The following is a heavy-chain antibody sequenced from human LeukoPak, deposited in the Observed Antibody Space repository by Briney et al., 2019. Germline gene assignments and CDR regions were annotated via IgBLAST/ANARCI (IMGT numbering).Heavy chain of an antibody. J-gene: IGHJ5*02. CDR3: AREYGTGWFDP. Sequence: PSETLSLTCTVSGGSISSYYWSWIRQPAGKGLEWIGRIYTSGSTNYNPSLKSRVTISVDKSKNQFSLKLSSVTAADTAVYYCAREYGTGWFDPWRQRTLVTVSS. CDR2: IYTSGST. CDR1: GGSISSYY. V-gene: IGHV4-4*07. D-gene: IGHD2-8*02.